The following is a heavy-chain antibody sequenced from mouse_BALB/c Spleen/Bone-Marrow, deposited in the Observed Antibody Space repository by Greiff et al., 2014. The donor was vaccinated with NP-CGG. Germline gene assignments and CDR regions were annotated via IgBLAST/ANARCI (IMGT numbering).Heavy chain of an antibody. CDR3: TRGANPYYYTMDY. J-gene: IGHJ4*01. CDR2: LDPSDSYT. V-gene: IGHV1S127*01. Sequence: VKLMESGAELVKPGASVKMSCKASGYTFTSYWMHWVKQRPGQGLEWIGVLDPSDSYTTYNQKFKGKATLTVDTSSNTAYMQLSSLTSEDSAVYYCTRGANPYYYTMDYWGQGTSVTVSS. CDR1: GYTFTSYW. D-gene: IGHD4-1*01.